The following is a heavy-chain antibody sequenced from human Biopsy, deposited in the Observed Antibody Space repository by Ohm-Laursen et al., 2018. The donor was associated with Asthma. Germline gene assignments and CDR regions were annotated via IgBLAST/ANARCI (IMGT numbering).Heavy chain of an antibody. D-gene: IGHD3-3*01. CDR3: ARDVMEWYLPAFDF. V-gene: IGHV1-69*13. CDR1: GDSFSNYA. Sequence: GASVKVSCKASGDSFSNYAISWVRQAPGQRLEWMGGLIPVLGTPDHAQMFEGRVTITADESASTAYMDLSSLRSEDTAVYYCARDVMEWYLPAFDFWGQGTLVTVSS. CDR2: LIPVLGTP. J-gene: IGHJ4*02.